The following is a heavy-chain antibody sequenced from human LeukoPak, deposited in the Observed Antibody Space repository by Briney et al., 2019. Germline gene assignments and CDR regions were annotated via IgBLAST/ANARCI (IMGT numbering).Heavy chain of an antibody. CDR2: ISSSGSTK. D-gene: IGHD1-26*01. Sequence: PGGSLRLSCAASGFTFGDYYMSWIRQAPGKGLEWVSYISSSGSTKYYADSVKGRFTISRDNAKNSLYLQMNSLRAEDTAVYYCARMEVGALDAFDIWGQGTMVTVSS. V-gene: IGHV3-11*04. CDR1: GFTFGDYY. J-gene: IGHJ3*02. CDR3: ARMEVGALDAFDI.